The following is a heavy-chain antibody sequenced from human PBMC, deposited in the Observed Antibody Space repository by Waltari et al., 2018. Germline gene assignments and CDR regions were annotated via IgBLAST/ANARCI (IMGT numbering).Heavy chain of an antibody. D-gene: IGHD2-15*01. Sequence: EVQLVESGGGLIQAGGSLRLSCAASGFPVSRPYMAWVRPAPGKGLESVTISYSHGTTSYADSVKGRFTISRDNSKNTLFLQMSSVRVDDTAMYYCTTRVAISGVPGMPDYWGQGTLVTVSS. CDR3: TTRVAISGVPGMPDY. CDR1: GFPVSRPY. V-gene: IGHV3-53*01. J-gene: IGHJ4*02. CDR2: SYSHGTT.